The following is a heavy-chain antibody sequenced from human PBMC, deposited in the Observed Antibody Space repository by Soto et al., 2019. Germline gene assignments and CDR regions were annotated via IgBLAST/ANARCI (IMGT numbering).Heavy chain of an antibody. D-gene: IGHD3-3*01. CDR1: GFTFTSYA. CDR2: ISGSGGDT. CDR3: ANHDFWTLHKTGRDS. V-gene: IGHV3-23*01. J-gene: IGHJ4*02. Sequence: EVQLLESGGGLVQPGGSLRLSCSASGFTFTSYAMSWVRQAPGKGLEWVSGISGSGGDTKNADSVKGRFTISRDNFKNMLSLQMNSLRAEDTAVYYCANHDFWTLHKTGRDSWGQGTLVTVSS.